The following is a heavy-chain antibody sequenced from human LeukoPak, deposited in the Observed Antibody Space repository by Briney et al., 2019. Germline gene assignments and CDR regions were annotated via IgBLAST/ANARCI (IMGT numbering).Heavy chain of an antibody. CDR1: GFTFSSYA. Sequence: PGGSLRLSCAASGFTFSSYAMSWVRQAPGKGLEWVSAISGSGGSTYYADSVKGRFTISRDNSKNTLYLQMNSLRAEDTAVYYCAKDTPSTYDILTGYSHYYGMDVWGQGTTVTVSS. CDR2: ISGSGGST. V-gene: IGHV3-23*01. J-gene: IGHJ6*02. CDR3: AKDTPSTYDILTGYSHYYGMDV. D-gene: IGHD3-9*01.